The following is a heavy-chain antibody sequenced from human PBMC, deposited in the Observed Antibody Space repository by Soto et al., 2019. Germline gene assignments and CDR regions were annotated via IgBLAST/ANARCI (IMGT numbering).Heavy chain of an antibody. D-gene: IGHD3-22*01. CDR1: GCTFSIYA. Sequence: SVEVSCKASGCTFSIYAISWVRQAPGQGLEWMGGIIPIFGTANYAQKFQGRVTITADESTTTAYMELSSLRSEDTAVYYCARDLKRYYDSSGYGYYYYGMDVWGQGTTVTVSS. CDR3: ARDLKRYYDSSGYGYYYYGMDV. J-gene: IGHJ6*02. CDR2: IIPIFGTA. V-gene: IGHV1-69*13.